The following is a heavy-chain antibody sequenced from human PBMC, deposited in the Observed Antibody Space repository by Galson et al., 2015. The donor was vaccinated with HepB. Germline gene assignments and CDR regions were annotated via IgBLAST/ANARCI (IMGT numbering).Heavy chain of an antibody. Sequence: LSLTCNVSGDSITNHYWSWVRQSPGRGLEWIGDIFYSGSTNYNPSLKSRVTISLDTSKNRFSLKLTSVTTADTAVYFCARDRPLYHSDPNGYYAMDVWGQGTTVSVSS. CDR2: IFYSGST. V-gene: IGHV4-59*11. CDR1: GDSITNHY. CDR3: ARDRPLYHSDPNGYYAMDV. J-gene: IGHJ6*02. D-gene: IGHD3-22*01.